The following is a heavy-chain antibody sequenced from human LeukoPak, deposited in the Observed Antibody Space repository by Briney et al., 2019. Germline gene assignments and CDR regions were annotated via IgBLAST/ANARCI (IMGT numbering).Heavy chain of an antibody. Sequence: SVKVSCKASGFTFTRSAMQWVRQARGQRLEWIGWIVVGSSNTNYAQKFQERVTITRDMSTSAAYMELSSLRSEDTAVYFCAAADYYDSSGYYPYAFHIWGQGTMVTVSS. J-gene: IGHJ3*02. V-gene: IGHV1-58*02. CDR3: AAADYYDSSGYYPYAFHI. D-gene: IGHD3-22*01. CDR2: IVVGSSNT. CDR1: GFTFTRSA.